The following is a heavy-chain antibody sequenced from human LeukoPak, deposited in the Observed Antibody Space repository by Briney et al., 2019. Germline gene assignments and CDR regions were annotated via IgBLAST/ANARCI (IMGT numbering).Heavy chain of an antibody. CDR1: GGSFSGYY. D-gene: IGHD3-3*01. J-gene: IGHJ6*03. CDR3: ARGPANYDLWSGYYRDYYYYMDV. V-gene: IGHV4-34*01. Sequence: SETLSLTCAVYGGSFSGYYWSWIRQPPGKGLEWIGEINHSGSTNYNPSLKSRVTTSVDTSKNQFSLKLSSVTAADTAVYYCARGPANYDLWSGYYRDYYYYMDVWGKGTTVTVSS. CDR2: INHSGST.